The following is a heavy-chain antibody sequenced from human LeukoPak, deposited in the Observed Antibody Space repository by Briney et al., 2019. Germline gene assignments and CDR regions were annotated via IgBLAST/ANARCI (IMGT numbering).Heavy chain of an antibody. CDR1: GYTFTSYD. J-gene: IGHJ6*03. CDR2: MNSNTGNT. V-gene: IGHV1-8*03. D-gene: IGHD1-26*01. CDR3: ARGVGATISYYHYYIDV. Sequence: GASVKVSCKASGYTFTSYDINWVRQASGQGLEWMGWMNSNTGNTGYAQKFQGRVTITRNTSISTAYMELSSMRSEDTAVYYCARGVGATISYYHYYIDVWGKGTTVTVSS.